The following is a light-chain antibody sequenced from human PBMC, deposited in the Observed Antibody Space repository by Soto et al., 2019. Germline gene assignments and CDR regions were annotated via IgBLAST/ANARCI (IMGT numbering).Light chain of an antibody. J-gene: IGKJ1*01. CDR3: HQYGSSART. CDR2: GAS. V-gene: IGKV3-20*01. CDR1: QSVGSSY. Sequence: ENELTQSPGTLSLSPPERDPLXYKTSQSVGSSYLAWYQQKPGQAPRLLIYGASSRATGIPDRFSGSGSGTDFTLTISRLEPEDFAVYYCHQYGSSARTFGQGTKVDIK.